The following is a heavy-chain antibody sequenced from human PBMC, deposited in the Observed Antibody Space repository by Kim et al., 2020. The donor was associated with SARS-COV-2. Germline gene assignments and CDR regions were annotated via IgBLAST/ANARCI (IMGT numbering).Heavy chain of an antibody. J-gene: IGHJ3*02. CDR3: ASYGTGYYYGSGSYFNAFDI. D-gene: IGHD3-10*01. V-gene: IGHV4-59*01. CDR2: IYYSGST. CDR1: GGSISSYY. Sequence: SETLSLTCTVSGGSISSYYWSWIRQPPGKGLEWIGYIYYSGSTNYNPSLKSRVTISVDTSKNQFSLKLSSVTAADTAVYYCASYGTGYYYGSGSYFNAFDIWGQGTMVTVSS.